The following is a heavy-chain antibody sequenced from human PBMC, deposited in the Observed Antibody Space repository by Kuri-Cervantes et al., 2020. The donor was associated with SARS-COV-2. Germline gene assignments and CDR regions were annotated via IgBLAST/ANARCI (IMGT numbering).Heavy chain of an antibody. CDR1: GGSISSYY. Sequence: SETLSLTCTVSGGSISSYYWSWIRQPPGKGLEWIGEINHSGSTNYNPSLKSRVTISVDTSKNQFSLKLSSVTAADTAVYYCARGFEDCSSTSCYPGGFDPWGQGTLVTVSS. V-gene: IGHV4-34*01. CDR2: INHSGST. D-gene: IGHD2-2*01. J-gene: IGHJ5*02. CDR3: ARGFEDCSSTSCYPGGFDP.